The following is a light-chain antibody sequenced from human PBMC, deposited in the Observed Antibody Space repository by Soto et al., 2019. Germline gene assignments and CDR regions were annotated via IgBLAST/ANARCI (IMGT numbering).Light chain of an antibody. CDR2: SAS. J-gene: IGKJ1*01. Sequence: IVMTHSPATLSVSPGEMATLSCGASQSVSSSYLAWYQQKPGQAPRLLIYSASIRAAATPARFSGSGAGTNFSLTISSLQSEDFAVYYCQQHDKLPPAFGQGTKVDIK. CDR3: QQHDKLPPA. CDR1: QSVSSSY. V-gene: IGKV3-15*01.